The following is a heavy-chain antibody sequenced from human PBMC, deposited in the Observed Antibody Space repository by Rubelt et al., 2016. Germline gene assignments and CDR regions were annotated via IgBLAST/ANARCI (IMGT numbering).Heavy chain of an antibody. V-gene: IGHV4-39*01. CDR3: ARQRIVRDLTVGGWFDL. J-gene: IGHJ5*02. D-gene: IGHD3-9*01. CDR1: GGSISSSSYY. Sequence: QLQLQESGPGLVKPSETLSLTCTVSGGSISSSSYYWGWIRQPPGKGLEWIGSIYYSGSTYYNPSLKSRVTISVDTSKNQFSLKLTSVTAADTAVYFCARQRIVRDLTVGGWFDLWGQGTLATVSS. CDR2: IYYSGST.